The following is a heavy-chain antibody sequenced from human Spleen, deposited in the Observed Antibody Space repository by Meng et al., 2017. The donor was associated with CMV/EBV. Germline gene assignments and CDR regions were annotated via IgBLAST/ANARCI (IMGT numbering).Heavy chain of an antibody. D-gene: IGHD2-15*01. CDR3: ARSVGWWSLDY. Sequence: CFVSGGSSTARYNCWSWVRQPEGKGLEWIGEVSHGGSAKYIPSLKSRVTISIDNTKNHFSLQLTSVTAADTGVYFCARSVGWWSLDYWGQGALVTVSS. J-gene: IGHJ4*02. V-gene: IGHV4-4*01. CDR1: GGSSTARYNC. CDR2: VSHGGSA.